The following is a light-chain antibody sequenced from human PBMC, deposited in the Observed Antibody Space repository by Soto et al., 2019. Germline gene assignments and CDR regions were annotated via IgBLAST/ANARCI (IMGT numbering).Light chain of an antibody. V-gene: IGKV3-20*01. CDR1: QSLSGGY. CDR2: SAS. J-gene: IGKJ5*01. CDR3: QQNGSLPIT. Sequence: EIMLTQSPGTLSLSLGERATLSCRASQSLSGGYLAWFQQKPGQTPRLLIYSASNRATDIPDRFSGSGSGTDFTLTISRLEPEDFVVYYCQQNGSLPITFGQGTRLEIK.